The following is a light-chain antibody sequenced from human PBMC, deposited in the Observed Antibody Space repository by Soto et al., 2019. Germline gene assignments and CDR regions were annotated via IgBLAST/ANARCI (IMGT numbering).Light chain of an antibody. CDR3: QQGYSTHYT. Sequence: DIQMTQSPSSLSASVGDRVTITCRASQSISSYLNWYQQKPGKAPKLLIYAASSLQSGVASRFSGSGSGTAFTLTISSLHPEDFATYYCQQGYSTHYTVGQGTKLEIK. CDR2: AAS. V-gene: IGKV1-39*01. CDR1: QSISSY. J-gene: IGKJ2*01.